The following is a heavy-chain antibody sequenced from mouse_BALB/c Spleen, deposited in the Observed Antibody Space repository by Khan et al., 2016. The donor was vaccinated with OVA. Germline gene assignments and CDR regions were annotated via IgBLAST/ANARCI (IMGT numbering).Heavy chain of an antibody. D-gene: IGHD1-1*01. CDR2: INPHIGET. CDR1: GYSFTGYF. V-gene: IGHV1-20*02. J-gene: IGHJ2*01. CDR3: ARKNGSDFDY. Sequence: EVQLQQSGPELVKPGASVKISCKASGYSFTGYFMNWVMQSHGKRLEWIGRINPHIGETFYNQQFKDKATLTVDESSSTAHMELRSLASEDSAVYYCARKNGSDFDYWGQGTTLTVSS.